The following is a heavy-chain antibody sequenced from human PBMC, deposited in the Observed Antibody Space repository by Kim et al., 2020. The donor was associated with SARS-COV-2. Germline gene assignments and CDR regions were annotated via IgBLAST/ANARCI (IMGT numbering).Heavy chain of an antibody. J-gene: IGHJ4*02. V-gene: IGHV4-34*01. CDR1: GGSFSGYY. D-gene: IGHD2-2*01. CDR2: INHSGST. Sequence: SETLSLTCAVYGGSFSGYYWSWIRQPPGKGLEWIGEINHSGSTNYNPSLKSRVTISVDTSKNQFSLKLSSVTAADTAVYYCARGGYIVVVPAAHYFDYWGQGTLVTVSS. CDR3: ARGGYIVVVPAAHYFDY.